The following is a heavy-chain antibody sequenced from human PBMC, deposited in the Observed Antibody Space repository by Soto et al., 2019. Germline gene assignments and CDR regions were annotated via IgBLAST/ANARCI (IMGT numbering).Heavy chain of an antibody. Sequence: ASVKVSCKASGYTFTSYGISWVRQAPGQGLEWMGWISAYNGNTNYAQKLQGRVTMTTDTSTSTAYMELRSLRSDDTAVYYCARDTTIKEGIAPDGPNDYWGQGTLVTV. CDR3: ARDTTIKEGIAPDGPNDY. CDR2: ISAYNGNT. CDR1: GYTFTSYG. J-gene: IGHJ4*02. V-gene: IGHV1-18*01. D-gene: IGHD6-13*01.